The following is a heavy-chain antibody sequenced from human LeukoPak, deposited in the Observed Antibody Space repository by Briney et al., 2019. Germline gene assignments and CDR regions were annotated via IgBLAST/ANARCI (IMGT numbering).Heavy chain of an antibody. D-gene: IGHD6-19*01. V-gene: IGHV3-21*01. CDR1: GFTFSSYS. CDR3: AKTSSGWYDLDY. CDR2: ISSSSSYI. J-gene: IGHJ4*02. Sequence: PGGSLRLSCAASGFTFSSYSMNWVRQAPGKGLEWVSSISSSSSYIYYADSVKGRFTISRDNAKNSLYLQMNSLRAEDTAVYYCAKTSSGWYDLDYWGQGTLVTVSS.